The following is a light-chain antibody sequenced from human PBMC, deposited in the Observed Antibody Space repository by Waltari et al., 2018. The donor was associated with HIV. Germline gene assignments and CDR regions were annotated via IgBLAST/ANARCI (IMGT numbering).Light chain of an antibody. Sequence: QSALPQPRTVAGSPGHSVTITCTGTSSDIGYFAHASWYQHFPGKAPKVIIYEVNQRPSGVPHRFTGSKSGITASLTISGLQGEDEADYYCCSYAGAYTYVFGTGTKVTVL. J-gene: IGLJ1*01. CDR3: CSYAGAYTYV. CDR2: EVN. V-gene: IGLV2-11*01. CDR1: SSDIGYFAH.